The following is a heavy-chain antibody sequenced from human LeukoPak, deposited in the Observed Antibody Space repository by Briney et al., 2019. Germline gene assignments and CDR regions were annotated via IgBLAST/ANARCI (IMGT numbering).Heavy chain of an antibody. J-gene: IGHJ3*02. V-gene: IGHV3-23*01. CDR3: AKAATSWYAFSAFDI. Sequence: GGSLRLSCAASGFTFSSYAMSWVRQAPGKGLEWVSAISGSGGGTYYADSVKGRFTISRDNSKSTLYLQMNSLRAEDTAVYYCAKAATSWYAFSAFDIWGQGTMVTVSS. CDR2: ISGSGGGT. CDR1: GFTFSSYA. D-gene: IGHD6-13*01.